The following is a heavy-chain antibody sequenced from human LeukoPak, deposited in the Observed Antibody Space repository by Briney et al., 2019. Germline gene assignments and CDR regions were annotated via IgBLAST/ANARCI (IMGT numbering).Heavy chain of an antibody. CDR3: ARRSGMPLDY. D-gene: IGHD1-26*01. J-gene: IGHJ4*02. Sequence: GESLKISSKGSRYSFTSYWIGWVRQMPGKGLEWMGLIYPGDSDTRYSPSIQGQVTISADKSSSTAYLQWGSLKASDTAMYYCARRSGMPLDYWGQGTLVTVSS. CDR2: IYPGDSDT. CDR1: RYSFTSYW. V-gene: IGHV5-51*01.